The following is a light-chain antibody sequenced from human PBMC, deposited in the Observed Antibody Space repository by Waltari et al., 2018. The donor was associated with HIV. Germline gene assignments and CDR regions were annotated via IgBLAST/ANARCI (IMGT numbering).Light chain of an antibody. Sequence: QSALTQSASVSGSPGQSLPISCTGTSSAVGGYDYVSWYQQHPGKAPKLMIYEVSNRPSGVSTRFSGSKSGNTASLIISGLQAEDEADYYCTSYTSSTTLVFGTGTKVTVL. J-gene: IGLJ1*01. CDR1: SSAVGGYDY. CDR3: TSYTSSTTLV. CDR2: EVS. V-gene: IGLV2-14*01.